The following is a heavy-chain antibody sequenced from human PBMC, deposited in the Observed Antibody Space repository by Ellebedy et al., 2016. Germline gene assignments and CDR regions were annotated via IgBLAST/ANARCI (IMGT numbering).Heavy chain of an antibody. CDR2: ISAYNGNT. CDR3: ARAPLGRDGYNSFDY. Sequence: ASVKVSCKASGYTFTSYGITWVRQAPGQGLEWMGWISAYNGNTNYAQKFQGRVTMTTDPSTSTAYMELRSLRSDDTAVYYCARAPLGRDGYNSFDYWGQGTLVTVSS. D-gene: IGHD5-24*01. CDR1: GYTFTSYG. V-gene: IGHV1-18*01. J-gene: IGHJ4*02.